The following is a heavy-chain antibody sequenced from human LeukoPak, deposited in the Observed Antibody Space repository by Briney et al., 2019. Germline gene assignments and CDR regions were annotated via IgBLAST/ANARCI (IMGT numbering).Heavy chain of an antibody. CDR1: GDSISSSSYY. Sequence: PSETLSLTCTVSGDSISSSSYYWGWIRQPPGKGLEWIGTIYYSGATYYNPSLRSRVTISVDTSKNQYSLKLTSVTAADTAVYYCARLFYWRQGSLDTVSS. CDR3: ARLFY. CDR2: IYYSGAT. J-gene: IGHJ4*02. V-gene: IGHV4-39*01.